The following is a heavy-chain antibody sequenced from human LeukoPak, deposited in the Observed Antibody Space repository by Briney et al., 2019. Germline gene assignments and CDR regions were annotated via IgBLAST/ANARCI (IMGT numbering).Heavy chain of an antibody. CDR2: ISAYNGNT. J-gene: IGHJ5*02. V-gene: IGHV1-18*01. CDR3: ARDAFMGYDFWSGYQNWFDP. CDR1: GYTFTSYG. Sequence: ASVEVSCKASGYTFTSYGISWVRQAPGQGLEWMGWISAYNGNTNYAQKLQGRVTMTTDTSTSTAYMELRSLRFDDTAVYYCARDAFMGYDFWSGYQNWFDPWGQGTLVTVSS. D-gene: IGHD3-3*01.